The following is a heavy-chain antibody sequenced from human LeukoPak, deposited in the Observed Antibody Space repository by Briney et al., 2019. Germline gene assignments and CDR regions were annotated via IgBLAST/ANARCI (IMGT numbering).Heavy chain of an antibody. J-gene: IGHJ4*02. CDR2: IYYSGST. V-gene: IGHV4-31*03. Sequence: SETLSLTCTVSGGSISSGGYYWSWIRQHPGKGLEWIGYIYYSGSTYYNPSLKSRVTISVDTSKNQFSLKLSSVTAADTAVYYCARVWFDGSGSYSLGDYWGQGTPVTVSS. CDR3: ARVWFDGSGSYSLGDY. CDR1: GGSISSGGYY. D-gene: IGHD3-10*01.